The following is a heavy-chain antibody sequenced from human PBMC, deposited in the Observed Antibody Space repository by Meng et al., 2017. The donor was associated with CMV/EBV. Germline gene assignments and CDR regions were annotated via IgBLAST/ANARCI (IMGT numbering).Heavy chain of an antibody. J-gene: IGHJ6*02. V-gene: IGHV4-61*05. Sequence: SETLSLTCTVSGGSISSSSYYWGWIRQPPGKGLEWIGYIYYSGSTNYNPSLKSRVTISVDTSKNQFSLKLSSVTAADTAVYYCARSLVVVPAVQTYYYYYGMDVWGQGTTVTVSS. CDR3: ARSLVVVPAVQTYYYYYGMDV. CDR1: GGSISSSSYY. CDR2: IYYSGST. D-gene: IGHD2-2*01.